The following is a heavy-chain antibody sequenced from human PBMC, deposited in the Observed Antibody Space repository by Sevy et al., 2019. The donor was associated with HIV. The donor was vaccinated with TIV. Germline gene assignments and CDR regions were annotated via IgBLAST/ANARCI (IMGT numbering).Heavy chain of an antibody. D-gene: IGHD2-21*02. V-gene: IGHV3-30*03. J-gene: IGHJ4*02. CDR2: ISHDERYK. Sequence: GGSLRLSCAASGFIFGDYYMAWVRQAPGKGLDWVAVISHDERYKNYAESVKVRFTISRDNFKNTLFLQMDSLRPEDTAVYFCARLVSCGGDCYYLDSWGQGALVTVSS. CDR1: GFIFGDYY. CDR3: ARLVSCGGDCYYLDS.